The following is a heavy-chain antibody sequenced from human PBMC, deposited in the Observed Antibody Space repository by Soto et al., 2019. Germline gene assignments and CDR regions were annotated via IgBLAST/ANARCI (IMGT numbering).Heavy chain of an antibody. CDR3: ARDRGDMAGSGWAFDY. CDR2: TYYRSKWYN. V-gene: IGHV6-1*01. J-gene: IGHJ4*02. Sequence: PSHTLSRTCAISGDSVSSNSAAWNWIRQSPSRGLEWLGRTYYRSKWYNDYAVSVKSRITINPDTSKNKFSLQLNSVTPEDTAVYYCARDRGDMAGSGWAFDYWGQGTLVTVTS. CDR1: GDSVSSNSAA. D-gene: IGHD6-19*01.